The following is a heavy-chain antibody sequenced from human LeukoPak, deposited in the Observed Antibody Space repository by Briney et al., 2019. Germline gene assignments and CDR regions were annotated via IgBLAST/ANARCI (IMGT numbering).Heavy chain of an antibody. CDR3: ARGPITMVRGVISYYYYYMDV. J-gene: IGHJ6*03. Sequence: PGGSLRLSCAASGFTFSSYAMSWVRQAPGKGLEWVSAISGSGGSTYYADSVKGRFTISRDNSKNTLYLQMNSLRAEDTAVYYCARGPITMVRGVISYYYYYMDVWGKGTTVTISS. CDR1: GFTFSSYA. D-gene: IGHD3-10*01. V-gene: IGHV3-23*01. CDR2: ISGSGGST.